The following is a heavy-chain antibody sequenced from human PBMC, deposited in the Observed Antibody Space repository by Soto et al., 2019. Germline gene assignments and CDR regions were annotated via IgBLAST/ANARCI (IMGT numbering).Heavy chain of an antibody. CDR1: GGSFNAYF. CDR2: IYYSGST. D-gene: IGHD6-19*01. V-gene: IGHV4-59*07. Sequence: PSVSLSLTCTASGGSFNAYFWTWIRQPPGKGLEWIGSIYYSGSTNYNPSLKRRVSISLHTSKNKFSLKLSSVTAADTAVYFCAKAVDRQWADYWGQGTLVTVSS. J-gene: IGHJ4*02. CDR3: AKAVDRQWADY.